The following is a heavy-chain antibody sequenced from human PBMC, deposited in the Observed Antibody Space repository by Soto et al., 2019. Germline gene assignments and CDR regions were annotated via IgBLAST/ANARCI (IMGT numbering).Heavy chain of an antibody. V-gene: IGHV1-69*13. CDR2: IIPIFGTA. J-gene: IGHJ4*02. Sequence: SVKVSCKASGGTFSSYAISWVRQAPGQGLEWMGGIIPIFGTANYAQKFQGRVTITADESTSTAYMELSSLRSEDTAVYYCARDPFGVSGTTFDYWGQGTLVTVSS. CDR1: GGTFSSYA. CDR3: ARDPFGVSGTTFDY. D-gene: IGHD1-7*01.